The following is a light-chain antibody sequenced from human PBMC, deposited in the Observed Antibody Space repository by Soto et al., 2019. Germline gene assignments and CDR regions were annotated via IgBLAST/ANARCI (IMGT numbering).Light chain of an antibody. CDR3: QHSDNDLTT. CDR2: DAS. J-gene: IGKJ4*01. V-gene: IGKV3-15*01. CDR1: QSVRSN. Sequence: EIVMTQSPVTLSVSPGERATLSCRASQSVRSNLAWYQQKPGQAPRLLMYDASTRATGIPARFSGSGSGTEFTLTISSLQSEDFAVYYCQHSDNDLTTFGGGTKVEN.